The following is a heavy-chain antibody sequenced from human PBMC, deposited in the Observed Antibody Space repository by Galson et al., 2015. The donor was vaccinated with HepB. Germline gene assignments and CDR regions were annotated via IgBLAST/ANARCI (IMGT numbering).Heavy chain of an antibody. Sequence: SLRLSCAASGFIFDDYGMSWVRQSPGKGLEWVSGINTNGGFTAYAASVKGRFTITRDNAKNSLYLQINSLRADDTAFYYCVRGGFWSGYLGLDYYYCYYMDVWRKGTTGTVSS. D-gene: IGHD3-3*01. V-gene: IGHV3-20*04. CDR2: INTNGGFT. CDR1: GFIFDDYG. J-gene: IGHJ6*03. CDR3: VRGGFWSGYLGLDYYYCYYMDV.